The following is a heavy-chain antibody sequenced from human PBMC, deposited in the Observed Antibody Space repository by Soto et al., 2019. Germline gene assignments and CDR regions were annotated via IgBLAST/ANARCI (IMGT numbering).Heavy chain of an antibody. V-gene: IGHV3-7*01. CDR3: ASARHIGP. CDR2: IKQDGSES. J-gene: IGHJ5*02. D-gene: IGHD2-21*01. CDR1: GFTFSNYR. Sequence: PGGSLRLSCAASGFTFSNYRMSWVRQAPGKGLEWVANIKQDGSESNYADSVKGRFTISRDNAENSLYLQMTSLRAEDTAVYYCASARHIGPWGHGTLVTSSS.